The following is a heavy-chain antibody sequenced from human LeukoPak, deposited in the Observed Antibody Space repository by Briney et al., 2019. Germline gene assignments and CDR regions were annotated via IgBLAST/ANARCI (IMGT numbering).Heavy chain of an antibody. CDR2: IYPGDSDT. CDR1: GYSFTSDW. V-gene: IGHV5-51*01. J-gene: IGHJ4*02. CDR3: ARHVGQLLWFGEGYYFDY. D-gene: IGHD3-10*01. Sequence: GESLKISCKGSGYSFTSDWIGWVRQMPGKGLEWMGIIYPGDSDTKYSPSFQGQVTISADKSISTAYLQWSSLRASDTAMYYCARHVGQLLWFGEGYYFDYWGQGTLVTVSS.